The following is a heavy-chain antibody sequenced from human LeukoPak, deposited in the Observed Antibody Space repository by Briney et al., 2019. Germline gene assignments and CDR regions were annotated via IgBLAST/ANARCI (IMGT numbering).Heavy chain of an antibody. J-gene: IGHJ6*02. CDR1: GYSFSSYW. CDR3: ARGAGGYNYDSSDYVKPQIYYFYGMDV. V-gene: IGHV5-51*01. D-gene: IGHD3-22*01. CDR2: IYPADSDT. Sequence: GESLKISCEGSGYSFSSYWIGWVRQMPGKRLEWMGIIYPADSDTRYSPSFQGQVTISADKSISTAYLQWSSLKASDTAMYYCARGAGGYNYDSSDYVKPQIYYFYGMDVWGQGTTVTVSS.